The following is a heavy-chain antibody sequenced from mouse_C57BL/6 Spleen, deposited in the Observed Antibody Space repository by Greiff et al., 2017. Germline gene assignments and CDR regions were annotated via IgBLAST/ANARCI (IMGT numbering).Heavy chain of an antibody. Sequence: VQLQQPGAELVKPGASVKLSCKASGYTFTSYWMHWVKQRPGRGLEWIGRIDPNSGGTKYNEKFKSKATLTVDKPSSTAYMQLSSLTSEDSAVYYCARYAYEYDEAWFAYWGQGTLVTVSA. D-gene: IGHD2-4*01. CDR3: ARYAYEYDEAWFAY. V-gene: IGHV1-72*01. J-gene: IGHJ3*01. CDR2: IDPNSGGT. CDR1: GYTFTSYW.